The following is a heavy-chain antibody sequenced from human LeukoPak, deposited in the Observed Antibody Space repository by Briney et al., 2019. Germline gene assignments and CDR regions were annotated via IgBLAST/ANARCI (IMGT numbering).Heavy chain of an antibody. CDR3: AREISARITMVRGVDY. V-gene: IGHV1-2*02. CDR2: INPNSGDT. D-gene: IGHD3-10*01. CDR1: GYSFIDYY. J-gene: IGHJ4*02. Sequence: ASVKVSCKASGYSFIDYYIHWVRQAPGQGLEWMGWINPNSGDTKYAQKFQGRVTMTRDTSISTAYMELSRLRSDDTAVYYCAREISARITMVRGVDYWGQGTLVTVSS.